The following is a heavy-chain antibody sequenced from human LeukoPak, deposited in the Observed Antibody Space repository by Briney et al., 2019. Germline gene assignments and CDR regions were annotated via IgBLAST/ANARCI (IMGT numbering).Heavy chain of an antibody. Sequence: SETLSLTCTVSGGSISSYFWSWIRQPPGKGLEWIGYIYYSGSTNYNPSLKSRVTISVDTSKNQFPLKLSSVTAADTAVYYCASARLGSGLEGAFDIWGQGTMVTVSS. D-gene: IGHD6-25*01. V-gene: IGHV4-59*01. J-gene: IGHJ3*02. CDR3: ASARLGSGLEGAFDI. CDR1: GGSISSYF. CDR2: IYYSGST.